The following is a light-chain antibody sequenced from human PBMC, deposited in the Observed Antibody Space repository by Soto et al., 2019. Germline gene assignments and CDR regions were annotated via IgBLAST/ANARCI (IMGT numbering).Light chain of an antibody. CDR1: TAQVTSGSY. J-gene: IGLJ1*01. V-gene: IGLV7-43*01. CDR3: LLYYGGAYV. CDR2: SKT. Sequence: QAVVTQEPSLTVSPGGTVTLTCASSTAQVTSGSYPHWVQQKPGQAPRTLIYSKTNKHSWTPARFSASLLGGKAALTLSGVQPEDEADYYCLLYYGGAYVFGAGTKLTVL.